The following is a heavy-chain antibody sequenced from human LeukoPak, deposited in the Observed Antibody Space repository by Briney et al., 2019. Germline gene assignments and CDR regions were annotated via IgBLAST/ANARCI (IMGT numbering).Heavy chain of an antibody. V-gene: IGHV3-30*02. J-gene: IGHJ5*02. D-gene: IGHD6-19*01. CDR2: IRYDGSNK. CDR1: GFTLSSYG. Sequence: GGSLRLSCTASGFTLSSYGMHWVRQAPGKGLEWVAFIRYDGSNKYYADSVKGRFTISRDNSKNTLYLQMNSLRAEDTAVYYCAKEVAVARGWFDPWGQGTLVTVAS. CDR3: AKEVAVARGWFDP.